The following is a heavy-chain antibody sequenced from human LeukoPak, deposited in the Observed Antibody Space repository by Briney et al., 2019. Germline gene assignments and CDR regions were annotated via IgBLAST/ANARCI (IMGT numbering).Heavy chain of an antibody. D-gene: IGHD2-15*01. Sequence: ASVKVSCKASGYTFTSYYMHWVRQAPGQGLEWMGIINPSGGSTSYAQKFQGRVTMTRDTSTSTVYMELSSLRVEDTAVYYCAKSKEDCCGSFDPWGQGTLVTVSS. CDR3: AKSKEDCCGSFDP. CDR1: GYTFTSYY. CDR2: INPSGGST. V-gene: IGHV1-46*01. J-gene: IGHJ5*02.